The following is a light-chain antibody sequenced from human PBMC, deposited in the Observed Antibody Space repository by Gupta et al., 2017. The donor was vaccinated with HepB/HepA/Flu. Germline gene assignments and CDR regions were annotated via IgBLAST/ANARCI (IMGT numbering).Light chain of an antibody. CDR1: SPNLGSNT. CDR2: SNN. CDR3: AAGDDSRNGYV. J-gene: IGLJ1*01. Sequence: SVLTPPPSASGTPGPRVTISCSGSSPNLGSNTVNWYQQLPRTAPNLLIYSNNQRRSGVPARFSGSKSGTSASLAINGLQAEDEADYYCAAGDDSRNGYVFGTGTKVTVL. V-gene: IGLV1-44*01.